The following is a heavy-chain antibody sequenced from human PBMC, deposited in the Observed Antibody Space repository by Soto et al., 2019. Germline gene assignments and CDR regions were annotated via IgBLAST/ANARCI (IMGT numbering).Heavy chain of an antibody. J-gene: IGHJ4*02. D-gene: IGHD5-12*01. Sequence: EVLLVESGGGLVKPGGSLRLSCAASGFTFSSYSMNWVRQGPGKGLEWVSSISSSRRYIYQADSVKGRFTISRDNAKNSLYLQMNSLRAEDTAVYYCARGDGYGDYWGQGTLVTVSS. V-gene: IGHV3-21*01. CDR3: ARGDGYGDY. CDR2: ISSSRRYI. CDR1: GFTFSSYS.